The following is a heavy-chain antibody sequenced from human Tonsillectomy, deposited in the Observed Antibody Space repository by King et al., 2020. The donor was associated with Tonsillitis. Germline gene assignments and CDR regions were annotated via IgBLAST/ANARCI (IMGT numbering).Heavy chain of an antibody. CDR2: MSYDGSHK. D-gene: IGHD3-3*01. CDR3: ARENPNYDVIDY. V-gene: IGHV3-30-3*01. Sequence: VQLVESGGGVVQPGRSPRLSCAASGFTFSSYTMHWVRQAPGKGLEWVAVMSYDGSHKYYADSVKGRFSISRDNSKNTLYLQMNSLRTEDTAVYYCARENPNYDVIDYWGQETLVTVSS. CDR1: GFTFSSYT. J-gene: IGHJ4*02.